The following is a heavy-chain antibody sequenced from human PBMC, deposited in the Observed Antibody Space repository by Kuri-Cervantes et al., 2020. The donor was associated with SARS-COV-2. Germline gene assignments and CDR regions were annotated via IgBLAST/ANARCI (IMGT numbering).Heavy chain of an antibody. V-gene: IGHV3-74*01. CDR3: VRVWDHWNFDY. CDR1: GFTFSGHW. CDR2: INPDGGYT. Sequence: GESLKISCEASGFTFSGHWIHWVRQAPGKGLVWVSRINPDGGYTNYADSVKGRFTLSRDNAKNMLFLQMNSLRGEDTAVYYCVRVWDHWNFDYWGQGTLVTVSS. J-gene: IGHJ4*02. D-gene: IGHD1-1*01.